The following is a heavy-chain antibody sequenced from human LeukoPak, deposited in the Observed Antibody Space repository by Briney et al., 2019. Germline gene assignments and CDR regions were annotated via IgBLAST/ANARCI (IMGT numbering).Heavy chain of an antibody. CDR2: INHSGTST. Sequence: SETLSLTCAVYGGSFSDYHWNWIRQPPGKGLEWIGEINHSGTSTNYNPSLKSRVTISVDTSKNQFFLKLTSVSAADTAVYYCARRGNWANYHHYYYMDVWGKGTTVTISS. CDR3: ARRGNWANYHHYYYMDV. CDR1: GGSFSDYH. V-gene: IGHV4-34*01. J-gene: IGHJ6*03. D-gene: IGHD7-27*01.